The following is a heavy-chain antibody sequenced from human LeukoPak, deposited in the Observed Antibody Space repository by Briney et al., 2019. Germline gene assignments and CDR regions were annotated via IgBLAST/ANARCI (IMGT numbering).Heavy chain of an antibody. CDR2: IYYSGST. V-gene: IGHV4-39*07. CDR3: ARIPLYLYCSGGSCHDY. CDR1: GGSISSSSYY. D-gene: IGHD2-15*01. Sequence: PSEALSLTCTVSGGSISSSSYYWGWIRQPPGKGLEWIGSIYYSGSTYYNPSLKSRVTISVDTSKNQFSLKLSSVTAADTAVYYCARIPLYLYCSGGSCHDYWGQGTLVTVSS. J-gene: IGHJ4*02.